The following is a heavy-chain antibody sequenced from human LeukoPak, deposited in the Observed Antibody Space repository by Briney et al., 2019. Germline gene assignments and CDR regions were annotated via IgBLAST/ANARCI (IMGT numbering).Heavy chain of an antibody. V-gene: IGHV1-46*01. J-gene: IGHJ4*02. Sequence: ASVKVSCKASGYTFTSYYMHWVRQAPGQGLEWMGIINPSGGSTSYAQKFQGRVTMTRDTSTSTVYMELSSLRSEDTAVYYCGFSSSRGGAVDYWGQGTLVTVSS. CDR3: GFSSSRGGAVDY. CDR2: INPSGGST. CDR1: GYTFTSYY. D-gene: IGHD6-6*01.